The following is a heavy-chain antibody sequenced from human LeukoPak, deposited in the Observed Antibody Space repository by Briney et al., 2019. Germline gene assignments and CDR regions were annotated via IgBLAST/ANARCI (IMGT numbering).Heavy chain of an antibody. Sequence: GGSLRLSCAASGFPFNSYVMNWVRQAPGKGLEWVSTITPSGESTYYADSVKGRFTTSRDNSKNTLYLQMNSLSVEDTAVYYCPKGYGSGTYYSFGFDPWGQGTLVTVSS. J-gene: IGHJ5*02. CDR1: GFPFNSYV. V-gene: IGHV3-23*01. D-gene: IGHD3-10*01. CDR3: PKGYGSGTYYSFGFDP. CDR2: ITPSGEST.